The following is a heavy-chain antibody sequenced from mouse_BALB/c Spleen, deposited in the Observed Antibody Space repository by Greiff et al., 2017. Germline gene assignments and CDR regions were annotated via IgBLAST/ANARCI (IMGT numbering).Heavy chain of an antibody. CDR3: ARVYYGGGFAY. Sequence: QVQLKQSGAELVRPGTSVKVSCKASGYAFTNYLIEWVKQRPGQGLEWIGVINPGSGGTNYNEKFKGKATLTADKSSSTAYMQLSSLTSDDSAVYLWARVYYGGGFAYWGQGTLVTVSA. J-gene: IGHJ3*01. D-gene: IGHD1-2*01. CDR1: GYAFTNYL. CDR2: INPGSGGT. V-gene: IGHV1-54*01.